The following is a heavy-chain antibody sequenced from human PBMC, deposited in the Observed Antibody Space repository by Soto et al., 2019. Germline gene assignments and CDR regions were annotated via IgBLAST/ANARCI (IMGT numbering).Heavy chain of an antibody. Sequence: SETLSLTCTVSGGSISSPNFYWSWIRQHPGKGLEWIGHIYYNGTTYYNPTLKSRVSISVDTSKNQFSLKLSSVAAADTAVYYCARWWSGSRQGFDPWGQGTLVTVSS. CDR2: IYYNGTT. CDR3: ARWWSGSRQGFDP. V-gene: IGHV4-31*03. D-gene: IGHD3-3*01. J-gene: IGHJ5*02. CDR1: GGSISSPNFY.